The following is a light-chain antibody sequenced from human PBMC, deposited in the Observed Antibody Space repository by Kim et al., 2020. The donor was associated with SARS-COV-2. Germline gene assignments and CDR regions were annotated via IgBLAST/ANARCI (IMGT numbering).Light chain of an antibody. CDR2: GKN. CDR3: YSRANHYHYF. J-gene: IGLJ1*01. CDR1: SLSNYY. V-gene: IGLV3-19*01. Sequence: SSELTQDPAVSVALGRTVRITCQGDSLSNYYANLYQQKPGQFPLLVFYGKNNRPSGIPDRFSGSSSGNTASFTLTGAPSVAYSDFYCYSRANHYHYFFG.